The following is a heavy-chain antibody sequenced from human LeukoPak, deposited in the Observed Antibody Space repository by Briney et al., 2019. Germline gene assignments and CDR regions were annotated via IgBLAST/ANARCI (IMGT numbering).Heavy chain of an antibody. CDR3: ARGARQQQLVDWFDP. V-gene: IGHV4-30-2*01. D-gene: IGHD6-13*01. Sequence: SETLSLTCNVSGGSISSGDFSWNWIRQPPGKGLEWVGYIYHSGSTYYNPSLKSRVTISVDRSKNQFSLKLSSVTASDTAVYYCARGARQQQLVDWFDPWGQGTLVSVSS. CDR1: GGSISSGDFS. J-gene: IGHJ5*02. CDR2: IYHSGST.